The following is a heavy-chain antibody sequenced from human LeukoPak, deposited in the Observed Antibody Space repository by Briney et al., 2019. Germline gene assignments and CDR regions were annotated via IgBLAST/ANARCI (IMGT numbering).Heavy chain of an antibody. D-gene: IGHD3-22*01. V-gene: IGHV1-69*04. CDR1: GGTFSSYA. Sequence: SVKVSCKASGGTFSSYAISWVRQAPGQGLEWMGRIIPILGIANYAQKLQGRVTITADKSTSTAYMELSSLGSEDTAVYYCASSGYDSSGYDAFDIWGQGTMVTVSS. CDR2: IIPILGIA. J-gene: IGHJ3*02. CDR3: ASSGYDSSGYDAFDI.